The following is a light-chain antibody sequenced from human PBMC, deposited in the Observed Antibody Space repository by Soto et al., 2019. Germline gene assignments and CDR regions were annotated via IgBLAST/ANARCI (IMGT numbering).Light chain of an antibody. CDR1: QNVGNN. Sequence: EIVMTQSPATLSVSPGERATLSCRASQNVGNNLVWYQQKPGQAPRLLIYGASTRAAGIPDRFSGSGSGTDFTLTVSSLEPEDFAVYYCQQRRNWPSFGPGTKVDIK. V-gene: IGKV3-15*01. CDR3: QQRRNWPS. J-gene: IGKJ3*01. CDR2: GAS.